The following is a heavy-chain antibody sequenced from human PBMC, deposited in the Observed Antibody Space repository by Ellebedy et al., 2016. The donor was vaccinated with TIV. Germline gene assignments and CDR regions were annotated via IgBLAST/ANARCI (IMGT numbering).Heavy chain of an antibody. D-gene: IGHD5-18*01. J-gene: IGHJ5*02. CDR1: GGSISSYY. V-gene: IGHV4-59*12. CDR3: AREWGQRGYSNGFVT. Sequence: SETLSLTCTVSGGSISSYYWSWIRQPPGKGLEWIGYIYYSGTTNYNPSLKSRVTISLDTSKNQVSLKLTSMTDADTAVYFCAREWGQRGYSNGFVTWGQGTLVTVSS. CDR2: IYYSGTT.